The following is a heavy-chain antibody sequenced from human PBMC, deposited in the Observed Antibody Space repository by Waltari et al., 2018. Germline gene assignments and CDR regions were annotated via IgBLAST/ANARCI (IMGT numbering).Heavy chain of an antibody. J-gene: IGHJ6*02. CDR2: INHSGST. D-gene: IGHD3-10*01. CDR1: GGSFSGYY. V-gene: IGHV4-34*01. CDR3: ARKVGSGSSLYYYYGMDV. Sequence: QVQLQQWGAGLLKPSETLSLTCAVYGGSFSGYYWRWIRQPPGKGLEGIGEINHSGSTNYNPSLKSRVTISVDTSKTQFSLKLSSVTAADTAVYYCARKVGSGSSLYYYYGMDVWGQGTTVTVSS.